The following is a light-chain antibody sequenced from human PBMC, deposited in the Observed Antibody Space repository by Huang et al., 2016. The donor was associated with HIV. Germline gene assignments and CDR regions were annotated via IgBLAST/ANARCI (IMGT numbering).Light chain of an antibody. CDR3: QQRSTWPQLT. CDR1: QSVSDY. CDR2: ESS. J-gene: IGKJ4*01. V-gene: IGKV3-11*01. Sequence: EIVLTQSPATLSLSPGARATLSCRASQSVSDYLAWYQHKPGQAPRLLIYESSNRATGIPARFSGSGSGTDFTLTISSLEPDDSAVYYCQQRSTWPQLTFGGGTKVEIK.